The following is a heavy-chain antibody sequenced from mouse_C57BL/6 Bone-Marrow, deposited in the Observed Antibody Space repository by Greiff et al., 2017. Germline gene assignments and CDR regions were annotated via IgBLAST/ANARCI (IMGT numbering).Heavy chain of an antibody. CDR3: THFYYYGSSPAGFAY. CDR2: IDPENGDT. V-gene: IGHV14-4*01. J-gene: IGHJ3*01. D-gene: IGHD1-1*01. Sequence: EVQLQQSGAELVRPGASVKLSCTASGFNIKDDYMHWVKQRPEQGLEWIGWIDPENGDTEYASKFQGKATITADTSSNTAYLQRSSLTSEDTAVYYCTHFYYYGSSPAGFAYWGQGTLVTVSA. CDR1: GFNIKDDY.